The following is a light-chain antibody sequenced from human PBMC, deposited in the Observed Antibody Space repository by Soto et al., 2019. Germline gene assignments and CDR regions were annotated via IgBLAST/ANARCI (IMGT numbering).Light chain of an antibody. J-gene: IGLJ2*01. V-gene: IGLV2-14*01. CDR2: DVT. Sequence: QSALTQPASVSGSPGQSITISCSGTSSDIGFYNYVSWYQQHPGKAPKLMIYDVTNRPSGVSNRFSGSKSGNTASLTISGLQAEDEADYYCSSYTTTNTVIFGGGTKLTVL. CDR3: SSYTTTNTVI. CDR1: SSDIGFYNY.